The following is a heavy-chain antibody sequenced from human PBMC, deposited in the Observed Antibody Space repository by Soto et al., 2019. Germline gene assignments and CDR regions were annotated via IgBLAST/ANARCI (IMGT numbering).Heavy chain of an antibody. V-gene: IGHV1-24*01. Sequence: ASVKVSCKVSGYTLTELSMHRVRQAPGKGHEWMGGFDPEDGETIYAQKFQGRVTMTEDTSTDTAYMELSSLRSEDTAVYYCATDTRKGGSGSSDYYYGMDVWGQGTTVTVSS. CDR2: FDPEDGET. CDR1: GYTLTELS. CDR3: ATDTRKGGSGSSDYYYGMDV. D-gene: IGHD3-10*01. J-gene: IGHJ6*02.